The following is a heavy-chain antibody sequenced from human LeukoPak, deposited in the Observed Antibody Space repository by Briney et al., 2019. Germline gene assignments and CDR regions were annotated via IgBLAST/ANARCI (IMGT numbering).Heavy chain of an antibody. CDR2: INPNSGGT. CDR3: ARDLFSSPVGPAPWWFDP. V-gene: IGHV1-2*02. D-gene: IGHD2-2*01. CDR1: GYTFTGYY. J-gene: IGHJ5*02. Sequence: GASVKVSCKASGYTFTGYYMHWVRQAPGQGLEGMGWINPNSGGTNYAQKFQGRVTMTRDTSISTAYMELSRLRSDDTAVYYCARDLFSSPVGPAPWWFDPWGRGTLVTVSS.